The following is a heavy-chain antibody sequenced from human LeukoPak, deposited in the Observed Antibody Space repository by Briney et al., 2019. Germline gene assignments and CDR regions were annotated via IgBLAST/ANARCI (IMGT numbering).Heavy chain of an antibody. CDR1: GFTFSSYG. V-gene: IGHV3-30*02. CDR3: TTDMRSYWGREDDAFDI. CDR2: IRYDGSNK. D-gene: IGHD1-26*01. J-gene: IGHJ3*02. Sequence: GGSLRLSCAASGFTFSSYGMHWVRQAPGKGLEWVAFIRYDGSNKYYADSVKGRFTISRDNSKNTLYLQMNSLRAEDTAVYYCTTDMRSYWGREDDAFDIWGQGTMVTVSS.